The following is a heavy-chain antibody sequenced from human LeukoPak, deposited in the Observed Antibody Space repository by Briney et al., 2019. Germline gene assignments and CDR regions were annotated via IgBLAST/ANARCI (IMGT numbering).Heavy chain of an antibody. V-gene: IGHV4-30-4*01. CDR2: IYYSGST. D-gene: IGHD5-24*01. CDR1: GGSISSGDYY. J-gene: IGHJ4*02. Sequence: SETLSLTCTVSGGSISSGDYYWSWIRQPPGKGLEWIGYIYYSGSTYYNPSLKSRVTISVDTSKNQFSLKLSSVTAADTAVYYCARVRDGYNGVDYWGQGTLVTVSS. CDR3: ARVRDGYNGVDY.